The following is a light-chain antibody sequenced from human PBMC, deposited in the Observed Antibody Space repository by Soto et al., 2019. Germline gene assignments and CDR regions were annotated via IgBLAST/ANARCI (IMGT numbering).Light chain of an antibody. Sequence: DIVMTQSPDSLAVSLGDRSTINCKSSQSVLYSSNNKNYLAWYQQKPGQAPRLLIYGASTRATGIPDRFSGSGSGTDFTLTISRLEPEDFAVYHCQQYDDSMTFGQGTRLEIK. CDR2: GAS. CDR3: QQYDDSMT. V-gene: IGKV4-1*01. CDR1: QSVLYSSNNKNY. J-gene: IGKJ5*01.